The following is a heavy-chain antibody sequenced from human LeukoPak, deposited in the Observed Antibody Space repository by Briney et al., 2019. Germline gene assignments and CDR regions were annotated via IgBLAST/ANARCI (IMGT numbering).Heavy chain of an antibody. CDR2: IKEDGSLK. Sequence: GGSLRLSCAASGFTFSSYSMNWVRQAPGKGPEWVANIKEDGSLKNYVDSVEGRFTVSRDNAKNTLYLQMNSLRLEDTAVYYCVRDWAPASMQAAPFDCWGQGTLVTVSS. V-gene: IGHV3-7*01. D-gene: IGHD2/OR15-2a*01. J-gene: IGHJ4*02. CDR3: VRDWAPASMQAAPFDC. CDR1: GFTFSSYS.